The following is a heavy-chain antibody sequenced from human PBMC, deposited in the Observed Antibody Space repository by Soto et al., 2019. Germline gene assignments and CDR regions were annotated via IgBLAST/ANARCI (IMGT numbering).Heavy chain of an antibody. CDR3: ARTLGRRGYCSGGSCYYYYYGMDV. J-gene: IGHJ6*02. CDR1: GGSFSSTY. D-gene: IGHD2-15*01. Sequence: SETLSLTCTVSGGSFSSTYGSWIRQPPGKGLEWIGYIYNRGGTNSTPSRKSGVTISVDTSKNQFSLKLSSVTAADTAVYYCARTLGRRGYCSGGSCYYYYYGMDVWGQGTTVTVSS. V-gene: IGHV4-59*01. CDR2: IYNRGGT.